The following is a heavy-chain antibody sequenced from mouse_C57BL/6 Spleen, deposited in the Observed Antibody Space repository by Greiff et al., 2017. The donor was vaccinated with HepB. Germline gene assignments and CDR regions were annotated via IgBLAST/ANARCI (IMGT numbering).Heavy chain of an antibody. V-gene: IGHV3-6*01. D-gene: IGHD2-1*01. CDR2: ISYDGSN. J-gene: IGHJ2*01. CDR3: ARDGNYALDY. Sequence: EVKLMESGPGLVKPSQSLSLTCSVTGYSITSGYYWNWIRQFPGNKLEWMGYISYDGSNNYNPSLKNRISITRDTSKNQFFLKLNSVTTEDTATYYCARDGNYALDYWGQGTTLTVSS. CDR1: GYSITSGYY.